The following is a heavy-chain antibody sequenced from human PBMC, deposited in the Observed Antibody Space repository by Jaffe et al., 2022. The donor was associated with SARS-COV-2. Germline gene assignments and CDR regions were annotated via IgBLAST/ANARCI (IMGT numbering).Heavy chain of an antibody. CDR1: GGSISSSNW. Sequence: QVQLQESGPGLVKPSGTLSLTCAVSGGSISSSNWWNWVRQAPGKGLEWIGEIYHTGGTNFNPSLKSRVTTSLDKSKNQFSLNLDSVTAADTAVYYCARASYCSGGSCRVFDYWGQGTLVTVSS. CDR2: IYHTGGT. V-gene: IGHV4-4*02. J-gene: IGHJ4*02. D-gene: IGHD2-15*01. CDR3: ARASYCSGGSCRVFDY.